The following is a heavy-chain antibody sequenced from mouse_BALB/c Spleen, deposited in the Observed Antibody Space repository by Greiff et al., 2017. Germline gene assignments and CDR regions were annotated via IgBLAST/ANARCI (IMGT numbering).Heavy chain of an antibody. V-gene: IGHV1-87*01. CDR2: IYPGDGDT. D-gene: IGHD1-1*01. Sequence: VQLQQSGAELARPGASVKLSCKASGYTFTSYWMQWVKQRPGQGLEWIGAIYPGDGDTRYTQKFKGKATLTADKSSSTAYMQLSSLASEDSAVYYCASYYGSSFAYWGQGTLVTVSA. J-gene: IGHJ3*01. CDR1: GYTFTSYW. CDR3: ASYYGSSFAY.